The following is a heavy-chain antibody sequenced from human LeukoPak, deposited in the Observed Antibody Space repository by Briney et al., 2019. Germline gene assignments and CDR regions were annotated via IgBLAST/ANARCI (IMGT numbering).Heavy chain of an antibody. CDR2: INYSGTTI. CDR3: ARAHTAMVTRYLDYYYYMDV. D-gene: IGHD5-18*01. CDR1: GFTFSDFY. J-gene: IGHJ6*03. Sequence: KPGGSLRLSCAASGFTFSDFYMNWIRQAPGKGLEWVAYINYSGTTIYYADSVKGRFTISRDNAKNSVYLQMNSLRAEDTAVYYCARAHTAMVTRYLDYYYYMDVWGKGTTVTVSS. V-gene: IGHV3-11*04.